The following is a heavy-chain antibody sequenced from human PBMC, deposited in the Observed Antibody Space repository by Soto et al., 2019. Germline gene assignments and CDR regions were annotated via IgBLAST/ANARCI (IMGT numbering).Heavy chain of an antibody. CDR2: INAGNGNT. Sequence: SVNVSRKAAGYTFTSYTMHWVRQAPGQRLEWMGWINAGNGNTKYSQKFQGRVTITRDTSASTAYMELSSLRSEDTAVYYCARVRLNGSFRYFHFWGQGPLVTVSS. J-gene: IGHJ4*02. CDR3: ARVRLNGSFRYFHF. CDR1: GYTFTSYT. V-gene: IGHV1-3*01. D-gene: IGHD1-26*01.